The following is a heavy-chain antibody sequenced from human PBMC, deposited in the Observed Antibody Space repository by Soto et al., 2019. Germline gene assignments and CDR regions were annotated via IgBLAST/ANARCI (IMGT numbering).Heavy chain of an antibody. J-gene: IGHJ5*02. Sequence: GDSLKISCKGSGYGFSNDWIAWVRQMPGKGLEWMGIIFPSDSDTRYSPSFQGQVTISADRSPSTVFLQWASLKASDTAVYFCARKDKSGYFNWFDPWGQGTLVTVSS. V-gene: IGHV5-51*01. CDR3: ARKDKSGYFNWFDP. CDR1: GYGFSNDW. CDR2: IFPSDSDT. D-gene: IGHD3-22*01.